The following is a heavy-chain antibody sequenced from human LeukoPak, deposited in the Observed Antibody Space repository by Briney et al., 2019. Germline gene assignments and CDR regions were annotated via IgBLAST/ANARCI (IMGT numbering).Heavy chain of an antibody. CDR1: GYTFTGYY. CDR2: INPNSGGT. Sequence: GASVKVSCKASGYTFTGYYMHWVRQAPGQGLEWMGWINPNSGGTNYAQKFQGRVTMTRDTSISTAYMELSRLRSDDTAVYYCARDSNGYSSCWNDYWGQGTLVTVSS. J-gene: IGHJ4*02. D-gene: IGHD6-13*01. CDR3: ARDSNGYSSCWNDY. V-gene: IGHV1-2*02.